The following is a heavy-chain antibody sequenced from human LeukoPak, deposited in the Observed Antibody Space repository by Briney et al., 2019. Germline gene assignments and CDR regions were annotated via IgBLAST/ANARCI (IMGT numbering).Heavy chain of an antibody. D-gene: IGHD3-10*01. CDR3: ARVGLVRGVIRAPMSFDI. CDR1: GYTFTSYG. CDR2: ISAYNGNT. V-gene: IGHV1-18*01. Sequence: ASVKVSCKASGYTFTSYGISWVRQAPGQGLEWMGWISAYNGNTNYAQKLQGRVTVTTDTSTSTAYMELRSLRSDDTAVYYCARVGLVRGVIRAPMSFDIWGQGTMVTVSS. J-gene: IGHJ3*02.